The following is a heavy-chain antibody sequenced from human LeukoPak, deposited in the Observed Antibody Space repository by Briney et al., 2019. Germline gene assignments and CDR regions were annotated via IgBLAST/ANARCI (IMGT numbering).Heavy chain of an antibody. V-gene: IGHV5-51*01. Sequence: GESLKISCKGPGYSFTSYWIGWVRQMPGKGLEWMGIIYPGDSDTRYSPSFQGRVTISADKSISTAYLQWSSLKASDTVMYYCARRRSGSYYGDYFDYWGQGTLVTVSS. J-gene: IGHJ4*02. CDR2: IYPGDSDT. D-gene: IGHD1-26*01. CDR1: GYSFTSYW. CDR3: ARRRSGSYYGDYFDY.